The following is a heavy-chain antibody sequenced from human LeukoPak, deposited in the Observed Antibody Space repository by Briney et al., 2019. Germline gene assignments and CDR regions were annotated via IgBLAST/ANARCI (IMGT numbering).Heavy chain of an antibody. V-gene: IGHV3-30-3*01. CDR2: ISYDGSNK. CDR3: ARGSAASWELSFDY. J-gene: IGHJ4*02. CDR1: GFTFSSYA. Sequence: GGSLRLSCAASGFTFSSYAMHWVRQAPGKGLEWVAVISYDGSNKYYADSVKGRFTISRDNSKNTLYLQMNSLRAEDTAVYYCARGSAASWELSFDYWGQGTLVTVSS. D-gene: IGHD2-2*01.